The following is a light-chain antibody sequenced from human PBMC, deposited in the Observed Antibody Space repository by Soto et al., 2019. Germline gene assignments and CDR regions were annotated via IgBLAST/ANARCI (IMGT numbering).Light chain of an antibody. J-gene: IGLJ2*01. Sequence: QSVLTQPPSASGSPGQSVTISCTGTPSDVGGSNSVSWYQQHPGKAPNLMIYDVNKRPSGVPDRFSGSKSGNTASLTVSGLQAADEAYYFCSSYAPSHVVFGGGTKLTVL. V-gene: IGLV2-8*01. CDR1: PSDVGGSNS. CDR2: DVN. CDR3: SSYAPSHVV.